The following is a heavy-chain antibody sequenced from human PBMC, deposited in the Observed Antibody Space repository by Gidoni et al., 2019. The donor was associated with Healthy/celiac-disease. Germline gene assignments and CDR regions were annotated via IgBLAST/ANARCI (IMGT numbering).Heavy chain of an antibody. CDR2: IYHSGST. V-gene: IGHV4-30-2*01. D-gene: IGHD3-10*01. CDR3: ARGGSDYYFDY. CDR1: GGSISSGGYS. J-gene: IGHJ4*02. Sequence: QLQLQESGSGLVKPSQTLSLTCAVSGGSISSGGYSWSWIRQPPGKGLEWIGYIYHSGSTYYNPSLKSRVTISVDRSKNQFSLKLSSVTAADTAVYYCARGGSDYYFDYWGQGTLVTVSS.